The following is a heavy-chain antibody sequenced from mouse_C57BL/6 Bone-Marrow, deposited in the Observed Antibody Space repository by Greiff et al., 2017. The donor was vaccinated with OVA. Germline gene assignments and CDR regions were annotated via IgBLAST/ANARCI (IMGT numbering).Heavy chain of an antibody. CDR2: IRSKSNNYAT. CDR3: VRHEGSYDYAWFAY. CDR1: GFSFNTYA. Sequence: GGGLVQPKGSLKLSCAASGFSFNTYAMNWVRQAPGKGLEWVARIRSKSNNYATYYADSVKDRFTISRDDSESMLYLQMNNLKTEDTAMYYCVRHEGSYDYAWFAYWGQGTLVTVSA. D-gene: IGHD2-4*01. V-gene: IGHV10-1*01. J-gene: IGHJ3*01.